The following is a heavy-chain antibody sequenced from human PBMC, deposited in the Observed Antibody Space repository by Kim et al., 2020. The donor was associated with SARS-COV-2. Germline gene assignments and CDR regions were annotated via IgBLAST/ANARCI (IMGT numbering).Heavy chain of an antibody. CDR1: GFTFGDYA. J-gene: IGHJ5*02. CDR2: IRSKAYGGTT. D-gene: IGHD2-15*01. Sequence: GGSLRLSCTASGFTFGDYAMSWVRQAPGKGLEWVGFIRSKAYGGTTEYAASVKGRFTISRDDSKSIAYLQMNSLKTEDTAEYYCTTLDIVVVVAAMGWDFGPWGQGTLVTVSS. CDR3: TTLDIVVVVAAMGWDFGP. V-gene: IGHV3-49*04.